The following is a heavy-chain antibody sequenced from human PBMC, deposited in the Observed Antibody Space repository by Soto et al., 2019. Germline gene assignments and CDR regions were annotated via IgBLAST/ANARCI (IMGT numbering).Heavy chain of an antibody. J-gene: IGHJ6*02. CDR3: VQSRDFWRGPPYGMDF. D-gene: IGHD3-3*01. CDR2: ISYDGSNK. CDR1: GFTFSSYA. Sequence: GGSLRLSCAASGFTFSSYAMHWVRQAPGKGLEWVAVISYDGSNKYYADSVKGRFTISRDNSKNTLYLQMNSLRAEDTAVYYCVQSRDFWRGPPYGMDFWGPGTMVTVSS. V-gene: IGHV3-30-3*01.